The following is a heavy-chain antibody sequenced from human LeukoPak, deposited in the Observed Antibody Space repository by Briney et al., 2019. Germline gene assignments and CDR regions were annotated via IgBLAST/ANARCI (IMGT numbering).Heavy chain of an antibody. CDR3: ARDSGIAVRLSDY. Sequence: GGSLRLSCAASGFTFGSYAMHWVRQAPGKGLEWVAVISYDGSNKYYADSVKGRFTISRDNSKNTLYLQMNSLRAEDTAVYCCARDSGIAVRLSDYWGQGTLVTVSS. J-gene: IGHJ4*02. V-gene: IGHV3-30*04. D-gene: IGHD6-19*01. CDR1: GFTFGSYA. CDR2: ISYDGSNK.